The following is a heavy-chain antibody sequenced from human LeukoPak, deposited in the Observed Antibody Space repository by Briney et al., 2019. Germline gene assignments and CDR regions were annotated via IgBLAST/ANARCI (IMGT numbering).Heavy chain of an antibody. CDR1: GFTFSSYG. CDR3: AKDRGSTRTYYFDY. CDR2: ISYDGSNK. Sequence: GGSLRLSCAASGFTFSSYGMHWVRQAPGKGLEWVAVISYDGSNKYYADSVKGRFTISRDNSKNTLYLQMNSLRAEDTAVYYCAKDRGSTRTYYFDYWGQGTLVTVSS. D-gene: IGHD2-2*01. V-gene: IGHV3-30*18. J-gene: IGHJ4*02.